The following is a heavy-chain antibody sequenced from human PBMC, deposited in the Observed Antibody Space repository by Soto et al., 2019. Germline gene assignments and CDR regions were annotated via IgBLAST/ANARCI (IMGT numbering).Heavy chain of an antibody. Sequence: SVKVSCKASGFTFTSSAVQWVRQARGQGLEWMGWINPNSGDTKYAQKFQERVILTTDSSTTTAYMELGSLRSDDTAVYYCARPFFGDHGIVDYWGQGTLVTVSS. V-gene: IGHV1-58*01. CDR3: ARPFFGDHGIVDY. CDR2: INPNSGDT. J-gene: IGHJ4*02. CDR1: GFTFTSSA. D-gene: IGHD4-17*01.